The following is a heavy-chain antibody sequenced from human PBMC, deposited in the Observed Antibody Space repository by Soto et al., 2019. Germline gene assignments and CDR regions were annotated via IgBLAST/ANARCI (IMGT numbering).Heavy chain of an antibody. CDR3: ARFRRNYFDY. J-gene: IGHJ4*02. CDR1: GDSMSGFY. V-gene: IGHV4-59*01. Sequence: SETLSLTCTVSGDSMSGFYWSWIRQTPGKGLEWIGYINYVGRTSFYSPSLQSRVTISLDSSKNQFSLILSSVTAADTAVYFCARFRRNYFDYWGQGTQVTISS. CDR2: INYVGRTS. D-gene: IGHD3-10*01.